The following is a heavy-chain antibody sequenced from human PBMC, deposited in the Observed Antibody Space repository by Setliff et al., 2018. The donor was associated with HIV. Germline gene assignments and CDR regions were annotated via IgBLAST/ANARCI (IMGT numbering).Heavy chain of an antibody. Sequence: GGSLRLSCAASGFTFSTYDMHWVRQVTGKGLEWVSTIGTSGDTYYPGKGLHWLTVLWHDGNNRNYAASVRGRFSISRDNSKNSLYLQMNSLRAEDTAVYYCARATVSSPGYSSGWYVYWGQGTLVTVS. CDR3: ARATVSSPGYSSGWYVY. CDR2: IGTSGDT. V-gene: IGHV3-13*01. D-gene: IGHD6-19*01. J-gene: IGHJ4*02. CDR1: GFTFSTYD.